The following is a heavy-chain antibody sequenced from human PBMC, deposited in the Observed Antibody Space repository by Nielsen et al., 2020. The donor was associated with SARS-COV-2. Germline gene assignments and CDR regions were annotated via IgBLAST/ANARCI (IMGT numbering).Heavy chain of an antibody. CDR3: ARGVELPHQPPAMDV. CDR1: GFTVNRHY. CDR2: MYAGAST. J-gene: IGHJ6*02. D-gene: IGHD2-15*01. Sequence: GESLKISCAASGFTVNRHYMSWVRQAQGKGLEWVSLMYAGASTYYADSVKGRFTISRHNAENTVYLQMNSLRTDDTAVYYCARGVELPHQPPAMDVWGQGTTVTVSS. V-gene: IGHV3-53*04.